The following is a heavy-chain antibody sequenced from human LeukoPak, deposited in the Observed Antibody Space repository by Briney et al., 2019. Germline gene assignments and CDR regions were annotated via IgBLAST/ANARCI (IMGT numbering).Heavy chain of an antibody. CDR2: INPNSGGT. CDR3: AKRGGALSD. D-gene: IGHD2-21*01. V-gene: IGHV1-2*02. J-gene: IGHJ4*02. CDR1: GYTFTGYY. Sequence: GASVKVSCKASGYTFTGYYMHWVRQAPGQGLEWMGWINPNSGGTNYAQKFQGRVTMTRDTSISTAYMEMTGLTPADTAIYYCAKRGGALSDWGQGTPVTVTS.